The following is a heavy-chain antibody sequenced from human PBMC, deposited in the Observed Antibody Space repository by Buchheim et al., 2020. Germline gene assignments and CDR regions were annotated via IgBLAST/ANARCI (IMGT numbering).Heavy chain of an antibody. D-gene: IGHD4-17*01. Sequence: QVQLQESGPGLVKPSQTLSLTCTVSGVSINTGTFYWSWIRQHPGKGLEWIGYVYYTGRAYSNPSLKSRVSMSVDTSQNQFSLNLAAVTAADPAVYYCARDRRAHDFGPIDYWGQGAL. CDR2: VYYTGRA. J-gene: IGHJ4*02. CDR3: ARDRRAHDFGPIDY. V-gene: IGHV4-31*03. CDR1: GVSINTGTFY.